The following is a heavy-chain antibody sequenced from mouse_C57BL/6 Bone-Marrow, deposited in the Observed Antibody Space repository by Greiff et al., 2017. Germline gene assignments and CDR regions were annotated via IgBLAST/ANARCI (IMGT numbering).Heavy chain of an antibody. CDR2: IYPGSGST. J-gene: IGHJ4*01. CDR1: GYTFTSYW. V-gene: IGHV1-55*01. Sequence: QVQLQQPGAELVKPGASVKMSCKASGYTFTSYWITWVKQRPGQGLEWIGDIYPGSGSTNYNEKFKSKATLTVDTSSSTAYMQLSSLTSEDSAVYYCARSHDGYYHYYAMDYWGQGTSVTVSS. D-gene: IGHD2-3*01. CDR3: ARSHDGYYHYYAMDY.